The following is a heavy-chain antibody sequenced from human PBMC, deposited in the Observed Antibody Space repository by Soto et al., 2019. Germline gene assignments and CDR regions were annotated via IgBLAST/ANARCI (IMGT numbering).Heavy chain of an antibody. CDR2: IYSGGST. V-gene: IGHV3-53*01. D-gene: IGHD5-12*01. CDR3: QGYGY. Sequence: EVQAVESGGGLIQPGGSLRLSCEVSGFSVTANYMSWVRQAPGKGLEWVSVIYSGGSTYYIDSVKGRFSISRDISKNTLDLQMNSLRAEDTAVYYCQGYGYWGQGTLVTVSS. CDR1: GFSVTANY. J-gene: IGHJ4*02.